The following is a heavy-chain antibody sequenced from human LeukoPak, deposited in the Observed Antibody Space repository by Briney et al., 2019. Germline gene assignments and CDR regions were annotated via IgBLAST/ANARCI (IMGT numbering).Heavy chain of an antibody. CDR2: INRSGST. D-gene: IGHD2-21*02. CDR3: ARGGFYCGDDCYVDY. CDR1: GGSLSYYY. V-gene: IGHV4-34*01. J-gene: IGHJ4*02. Sequence: SETLSLTCAVYGGSLSYYYWSWIRQPPEKGLEWSGEINRSGSTNYNPSLQSRVSISVDTSKNQFSLKLSSVTAADTAVYYCARGGFYCGDDCYVDYWGQGALVTVSS.